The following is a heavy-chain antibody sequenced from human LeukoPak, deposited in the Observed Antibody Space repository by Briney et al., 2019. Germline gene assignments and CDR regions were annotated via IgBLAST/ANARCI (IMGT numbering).Heavy chain of an antibody. V-gene: IGHV1-2*06. CDR3: ARGKELLDS. D-gene: IGHD1-26*01. Sequence: GASVKVSCKASGGTFSSYAISWVRQAPGQGLEWMGQINPNSGGTNYAQKFQGRVTMTRDTSISTAYMELSRLRSDDTAVYYCARGKELLDSWGQGTLVTVSS. CDR2: INPNSGGT. CDR1: GGTFSSYA. J-gene: IGHJ4*02.